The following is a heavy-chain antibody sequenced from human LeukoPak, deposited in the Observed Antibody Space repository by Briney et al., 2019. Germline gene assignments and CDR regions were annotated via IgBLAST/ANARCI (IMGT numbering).Heavy chain of an antibody. V-gene: IGHV4-61*02. CDR3: ATSIAAVSTPRFWYFDL. CDR2: IYTSGST. CDR1: GGSISSGSYY. J-gene: IGHJ2*01. D-gene: IGHD6-13*01. Sequence: SQTLSLTCTVSGGSISSGSYYWSWIRQPAGKGLVWIVRIYTSGSTNYNPSLKSRVTISVDTSKNQFSLKLSSVTAADTAVYYCATSIAAVSTPRFWYFDLWVRGTLVTVSS.